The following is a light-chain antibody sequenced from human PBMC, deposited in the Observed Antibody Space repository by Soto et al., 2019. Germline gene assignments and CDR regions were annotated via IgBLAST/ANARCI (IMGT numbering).Light chain of an antibody. J-gene: IGLJ2*01. Sequence: QSALTQPASVSGSAGQSITISCTGTSGDVGGYNLVSWYRQHPGKAPKVMIYEDTKRPSGVSTRFSGSKSGNTASLTISGLQAEDEADYYCSSYTGSSVVFGGGTKLTVL. CDR2: EDT. CDR1: SGDVGGYNL. CDR3: SSYTGSSVV. V-gene: IGLV2-23*01.